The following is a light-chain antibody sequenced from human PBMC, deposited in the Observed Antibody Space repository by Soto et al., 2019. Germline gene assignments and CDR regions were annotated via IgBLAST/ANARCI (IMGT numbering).Light chain of an antibody. CDR1: SSDVGGYND. CDR3: TSYAGSNNLV. J-gene: IGLJ2*01. CDR2: DVS. Sequence: QSALTQPPSASGSPGQSVTISCTGTSSDVGGYNDVSWYQQHPGKAPKLLIYDVSKRPSGVPDRFSGSKSGTTASLTVSGLQAEDEADYYCTSYAGSNNLVFGGGTKVTVL. V-gene: IGLV2-8*01.